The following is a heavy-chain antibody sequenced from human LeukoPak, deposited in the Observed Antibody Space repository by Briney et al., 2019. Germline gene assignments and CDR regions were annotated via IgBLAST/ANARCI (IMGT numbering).Heavy chain of an antibody. CDR1: GFTFSSYA. CDR2: ISGCGGCT. D-gene: IGHD1-26*01. J-gene: IGHJ4*02. CDR3: AKAPGIRGGATFYFDY. V-gene: IGHV3-23*01. Sequence: GGSLRLSCAASGFTFSSYAMSWVRQAPGKGLEGVSAISGCGGCTYYADSVKGPFTISRDNSKNPLYLQMNRLRAEDTAVYYCAKAPGIRGGATFYFDYWGQGTLVTVSS.